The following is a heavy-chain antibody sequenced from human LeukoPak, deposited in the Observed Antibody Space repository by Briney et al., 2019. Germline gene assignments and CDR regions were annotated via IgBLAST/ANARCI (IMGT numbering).Heavy chain of an antibody. CDR2: ISANQMNT. CDR1: GYTFISYG. CDR3: ARGSVELEVYLFIDV. V-gene: IGHV1-18*04. J-gene: IGHJ6*03. Sequence: ASVKVSCKASGYTFISYGINWVRQAPGQGLEWIAWISANQMNTSYAQNFQGRVPVTTDTSTSTTYLELRSLRSDDKAIYYCARGSVELEVYLFIDVGGKGTGVSVSS. D-gene: IGHD6-13*01.